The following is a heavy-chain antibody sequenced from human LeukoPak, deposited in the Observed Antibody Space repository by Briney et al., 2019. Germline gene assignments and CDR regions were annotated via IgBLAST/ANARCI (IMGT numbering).Heavy chain of an antibody. CDR1: GFSFSNSG. V-gene: IGHV3-33*01. J-gene: IGHJ3*01. D-gene: IGHD3-10*02. CDR2: IWYDGSNE. CDR3: AREISMFVNAFDL. Sequence: GGSPRLSCAASGFSFSNSGMHWVRQAPGKGLEWVAVIWYDGSNEYYADAVKGRFTISRDNSKNTVHLQMNSLRVEDTSVYYCAREISMFVNAFDLWGQGTLVTVTS.